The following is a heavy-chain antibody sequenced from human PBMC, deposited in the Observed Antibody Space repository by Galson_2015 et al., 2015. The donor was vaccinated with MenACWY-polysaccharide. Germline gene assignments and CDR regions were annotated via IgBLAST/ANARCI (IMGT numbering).Heavy chain of an antibody. CDR3: ARVEKYSGSFYILY. CDR2: IFHSGTT. J-gene: IGHJ4*02. D-gene: IGHD1-26*01. Sequence: SETLSLTCAVSDYSIRSGYFWGWIRQPPGKWLEWIASIFHSGTTYYNPSLKSRVTISVDTSKNQFYLKLSSVTAADTAVYYCARVEKYSGSFYILYWGQGTLVTVSS. CDR1: DYSIRSGYF. V-gene: IGHV4-38-2*01.